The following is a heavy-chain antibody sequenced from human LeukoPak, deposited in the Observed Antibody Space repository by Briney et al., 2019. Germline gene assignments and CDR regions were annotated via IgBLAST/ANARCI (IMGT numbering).Heavy chain of an antibody. D-gene: IGHD2-2*01. CDR2: ITNIGGST. J-gene: IGHJ4*02. CDR3: VKGRIYCCYPSLDY. Sequence: PRGSLRLSCSVSGFTFSDYAMHWVRQAPGKGLEYVSAITNIGGSTYYADSAKGRFSVSRDNSKNTVYLQLRIRGPRHPAVYYCVKGRIYCCYPSLDYWGQGTLVTVSS. V-gene: IGHV3-64D*06. CDR1: GFTFSDYA.